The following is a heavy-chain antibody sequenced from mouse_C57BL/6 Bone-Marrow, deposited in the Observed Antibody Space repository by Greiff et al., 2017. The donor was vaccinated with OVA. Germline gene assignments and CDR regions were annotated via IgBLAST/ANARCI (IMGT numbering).Heavy chain of an antibody. D-gene: IGHD2-3*01. CDR2: SRNKANDYTT. CDR1: GFTFSDFY. J-gene: IGHJ4*01. Sequence: EVQGVESGGGLVQSGRSLRLSCATSGFTFSDFYMEWVRQAPGKGLEWIAASRNKANDYTTEYSASVKGRFIVSRDTSQSILYLQMNALRAEDTAIYYCARDDGYYDYAMDYWGQGTSVTVSS. CDR3: ARDDGYYDYAMDY. V-gene: IGHV7-1*01.